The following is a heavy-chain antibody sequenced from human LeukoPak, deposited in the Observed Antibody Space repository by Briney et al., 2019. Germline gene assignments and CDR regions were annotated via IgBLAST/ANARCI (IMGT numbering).Heavy chain of an antibody. Sequence: GGSLRLSCAASGFTFSTYAITWVRQGPAKGLEWVSAIRPDGDRTYYANSVRGRFTISRDNSKDTVYLQINGLRVEDTAVYYCAREQSGTRGWYTVDYWGQGTLVTVSS. V-gene: IGHV3-23*01. CDR1: GFTFSTYA. J-gene: IGHJ4*02. D-gene: IGHD6-19*01. CDR2: IRPDGDRT. CDR3: AREQSGTRGWYTVDY.